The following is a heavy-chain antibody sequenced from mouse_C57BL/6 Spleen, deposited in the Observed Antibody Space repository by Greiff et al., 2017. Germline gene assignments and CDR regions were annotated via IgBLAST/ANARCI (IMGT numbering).Heavy chain of an antibody. D-gene: IGHD3-2*02. CDR2: IHPSDSDT. CDR1: GYTFTSYW. Sequence: QVQLQQPGAELVKPGASVKVSCKASGYTFTSYWMHWVKQRPGQGLEWIGRIHPSDSDTNYNQKFKGKATLTVDKSSSAAYMQLSSLTSEDSAVYYCAIRDSSGPFAYWGQGTLVTVSA. CDR3: AIRDSSGPFAY. V-gene: IGHV1-74*01. J-gene: IGHJ3*01.